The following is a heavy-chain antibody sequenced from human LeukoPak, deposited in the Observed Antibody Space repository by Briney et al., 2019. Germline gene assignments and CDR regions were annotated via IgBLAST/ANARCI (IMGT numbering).Heavy chain of an antibody. CDR1: GGSISSYY. CDR3: AGDLPYYDFWSGYGYYYYYMGV. CDR2: IYTSGST. D-gene: IGHD3-3*01. Sequence: SETLSLTCTVSGGSISSYYWSWIRQPAGKGLEWIGRIYTSGSTNYNPSLKSRVTMSVDTSKNQFSLKLSSVTAADTAVYYCAGDLPYYDFWSGYGYYYYYMGVWGKGTTVTVSS. V-gene: IGHV4-4*07. J-gene: IGHJ6*03.